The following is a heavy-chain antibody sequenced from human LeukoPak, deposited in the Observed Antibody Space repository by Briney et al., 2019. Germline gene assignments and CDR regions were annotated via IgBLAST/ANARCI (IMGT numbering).Heavy chain of an antibody. J-gene: IGHJ5*02. V-gene: IGHV1-8*01. CDR2: MSPNSGNT. CDR3: ARGVVVPAATPGFDP. D-gene: IGHD2-2*01. CDR1: GYTFTSYD. Sequence: ASVKVSCKASGYTFTSYDFNWVRQAPGQGLEWMGWMSPNSGNTGYAQEFQGRVTITRDTSASTAYMELSSLRSEDTAVYYCARGVVVPAATPGFDPWGQGTLVTVSS.